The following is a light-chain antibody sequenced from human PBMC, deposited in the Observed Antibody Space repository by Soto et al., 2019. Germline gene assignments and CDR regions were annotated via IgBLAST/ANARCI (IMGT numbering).Light chain of an antibody. CDR1: GSDIGAYKF. J-gene: IGLJ3*02. CDR2: GVT. V-gene: IGLV2-8*01. Sequence: QSVLAQPPSASGSPGQSVTISCTGSGSDIGAYKFVSWHQQHPGKAPKLMIFGVTERPSGVPDRFSGSKSGNTASLTVSGLHADDEALYYCYSYAGRNIWVFGGGTKLTVL. CDR3: YSYAGRNIWV.